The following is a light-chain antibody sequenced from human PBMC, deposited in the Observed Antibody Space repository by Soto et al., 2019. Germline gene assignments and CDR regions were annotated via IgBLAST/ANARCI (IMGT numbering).Light chain of an antibody. Sequence: DIQMTQSPSSLSASVGNSVTVTCRASQIVDTSLNWYQQKPGKAPQLLIYAASSLQSGVPSRLSGSGSATYFTLTIHILQPEDLATYYCQQTHSLPPTFGQGTRV. CDR2: AAS. V-gene: IGKV1-39*01. CDR3: QQTHSLPPT. J-gene: IGKJ2*01. CDR1: QIVDTS.